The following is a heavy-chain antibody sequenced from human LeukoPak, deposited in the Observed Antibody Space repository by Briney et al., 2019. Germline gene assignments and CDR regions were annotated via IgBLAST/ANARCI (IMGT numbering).Heavy chain of an antibody. J-gene: IGHJ4*02. CDR2: IYPHDSDT. V-gene: IGHV5-51*01. CDR3: ARNGTQPVYSWYH. D-gene: IGHD2-15*01. Sequence: GESLKISCKGSGDSFTSYWIAWVLQRPGKGLEWRGSIYPHDSDTRYSPSFQGQVTISADKSISTSYLQWSRLKASDTVMYYCARNGTQPVYSWYHWGQGRVVSVPS. CDR1: GDSFTSYW.